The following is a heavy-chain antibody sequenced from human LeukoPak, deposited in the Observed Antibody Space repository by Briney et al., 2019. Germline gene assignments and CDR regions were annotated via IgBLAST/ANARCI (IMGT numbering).Heavy chain of an antibody. CDR2: ISAYNGNT. V-gene: IGHV1-18*01. CDR3: ARDQQWLDPARHGFDY. D-gene: IGHD6-19*01. J-gene: IGHJ4*02. Sequence: GASVKVSCKASGHTFSTYGISWVRQAPGQGLEWMGWISAYNGNTNYAQKLQGRVTMTTDTSTSTVYMELRSLRSDDTAVYYCARDQQWLDPARHGFDYWGQGTLVTVSS. CDR1: GHTFSTYG.